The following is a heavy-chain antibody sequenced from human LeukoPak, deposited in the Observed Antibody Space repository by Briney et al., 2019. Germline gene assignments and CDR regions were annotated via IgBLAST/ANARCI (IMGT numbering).Heavy chain of an antibody. CDR2: INPNSGGT. J-gene: IGHJ3*02. CDR1: GYTFTGYY. V-gene: IGHV1-2*02. Sequence: ASVKVSCKASGYTFTGYYMHWVRQAPGQGLEWMGWINPNSGGTNYAQKFQGRVTMTRDTSISTAYMELSRLRSDDTAVYYCARRRWDYYNSSGYGAFDIWGQGTMVTVSS. CDR3: ARRRWDYYNSSGYGAFDI. D-gene: IGHD3-22*01.